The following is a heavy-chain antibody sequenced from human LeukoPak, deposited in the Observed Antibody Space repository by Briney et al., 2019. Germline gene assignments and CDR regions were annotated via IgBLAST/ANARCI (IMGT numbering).Heavy chain of an antibody. CDR3: ARDRFTCLGALDL. J-gene: IGHJ3*01. D-gene: IGHD3-16*02. V-gene: IGHV1-18*04. CDR2: ISGYNGKK. Sequence: ASVKVSCKASGYTFSNYGISWVRQAPGQGLEWMGWISGYNGKKNFAQKFQGRLTMTTETSTSTAYMELRSLRVDDTAMYYCARDRFTCLGALDLWGQGTMVTVSS. CDR1: GYTFSNYG.